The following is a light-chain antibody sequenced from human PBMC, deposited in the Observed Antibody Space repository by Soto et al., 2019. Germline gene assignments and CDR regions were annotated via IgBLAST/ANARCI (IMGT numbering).Light chain of an antibody. V-gene: IGKV4-1*01. J-gene: IGKJ4*01. CDR2: WAS. CDR3: QQYHSFPLT. Sequence: DIVMTQSPDSVAVSLGERATINCESSQSVLHTSSNKICLAWYQQKPGQPPKLLIYWASNREVGVPDRFSASGSATDFTLTISSLQAEDVAVYYCQQYHSFPLTFGGGTKVEIK. CDR1: QSVLHTSSNKIC.